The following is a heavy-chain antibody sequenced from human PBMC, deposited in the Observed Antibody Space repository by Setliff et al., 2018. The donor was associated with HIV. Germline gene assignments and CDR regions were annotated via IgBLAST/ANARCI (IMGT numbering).Heavy chain of an antibody. CDR1: GFTFSDYY. J-gene: IGHJ4*02. Sequence: PGGSLRLSCAASGFTFSDYYMNWIRQAPGKGLEWVANIKQDGSEKYYVDSVKGRFTISRDNAKNSLYLQMNSLRAEDTAVYYCAKKTAAYTSGSWLHYWGQGTLVTVSS. D-gene: IGHD3-10*01. V-gene: IGHV3-7*03. CDR3: AKKTAAYTSGSWLHY. CDR2: IKQDGSEK.